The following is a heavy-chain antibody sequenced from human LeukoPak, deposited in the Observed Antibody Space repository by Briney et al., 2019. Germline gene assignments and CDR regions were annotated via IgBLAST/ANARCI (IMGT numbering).Heavy chain of an antibody. J-gene: IGHJ4*02. CDR1: GFTFSSYA. CDR3: AKDNPPHSTTGTGSFDY. V-gene: IGHV3-23*01. Sequence: GGSLRLSCAASGFTFSSYAMSWVRQAPGKGLEWVSAISGSSGSTYYADSVKGRFTISRDNSKNTLYLQMNSLRAEDTAVYYCAKDNPPHSTTGTGSFDYWGQGTLVTVSS. D-gene: IGHD1-1*01. CDR2: ISGSSGST.